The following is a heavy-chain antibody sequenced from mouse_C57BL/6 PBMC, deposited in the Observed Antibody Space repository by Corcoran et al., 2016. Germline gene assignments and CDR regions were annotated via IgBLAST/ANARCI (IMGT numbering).Heavy chain of an antibody. D-gene: IGHD1-1*01. J-gene: IGHJ2*01. Sequence: QIQLVQSGPELKKTGETVKIYGKTSGYTFTTYGISWVKQAPGKGLKWMGWINTYSGVPTYADDFKGRFAFSLETSASTAYLQINNLKNEDTATYFCARSYARYYSDYWGQGTPLTVSS. CDR1: GYTFTTYG. CDR3: ARSYARYYSDY. CDR2: INTYSGVP. V-gene: IGHV9-3*01.